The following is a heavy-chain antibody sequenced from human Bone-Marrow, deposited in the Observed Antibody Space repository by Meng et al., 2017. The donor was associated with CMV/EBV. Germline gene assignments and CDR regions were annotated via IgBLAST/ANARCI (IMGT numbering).Heavy chain of an antibody. V-gene: IGHV4-39*07. CDR3: ARVGYCTNGLCLYPSFFDY. J-gene: IGHJ4*02. CDR2: IYYSGST. Sequence: SETLSLTCTVSGGSLSRSDYYWGWIRQPPGKGLEWIGSIYYSGSTYSNPSLKSPVAISVDTSKNQFSLKLSSVTAADTAVYYCARVGYCTNGLCLYPSFFDYWGQGTLVTVSS. CDR1: GGSLSRSDYY. D-gene: IGHD2-8*01.